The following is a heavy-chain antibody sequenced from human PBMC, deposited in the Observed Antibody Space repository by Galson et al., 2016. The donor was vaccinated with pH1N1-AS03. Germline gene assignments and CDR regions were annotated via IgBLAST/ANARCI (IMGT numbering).Heavy chain of an antibody. CDR3: ARDPRGPCSSATCATTYYFDMDV. CDR1: GYIFTGFY. D-gene: IGHD1-26*01. CDR2: INTDSGVT. V-gene: IGHV1-2*04. Sequence: SGYIFTGFYVHWVRQAPGQGLEWMGWINTDSGVTNYAQKFEAWVTMTRDTSVSTAYMELYGLKSDDTAVYYCARDPRGPCSSATCATTYYFDMDVWGQGTTVIVSS. J-gene: IGHJ6*02.